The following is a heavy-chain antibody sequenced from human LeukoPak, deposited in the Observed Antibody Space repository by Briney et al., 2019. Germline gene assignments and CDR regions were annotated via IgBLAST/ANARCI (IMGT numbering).Heavy chain of an antibody. D-gene: IGHD4-23*01. CDR3: ARHVGGGNPTRSYYYYYMDV. J-gene: IGHJ6*03. CDR1: GYSFTTYW. Sequence: GESLKISCKGSGYSFTTYWIGWVRQVPGKGLEWMGIIYPGDSDTGYSPSFQGQVTISADKSISSAYLQWSSLKASDTAMYYCARHVGGGNPTRSYYYYYMDVWGKGTTVTVSS. V-gene: IGHV5-51*01. CDR2: IYPGDSDT.